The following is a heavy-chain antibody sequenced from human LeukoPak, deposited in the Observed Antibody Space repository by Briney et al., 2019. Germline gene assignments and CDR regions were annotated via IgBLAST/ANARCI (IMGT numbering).Heavy chain of an antibody. J-gene: IGHJ4*02. CDR2: TYYRSKWYN. V-gene: IGHV6-1*01. CDR3: ARGGNYSFDY. CDR1: GDSVSSNSAA. D-gene: IGHD1-26*01. Sequence: SQTLSLTCGISGDSVSSNSAAWNWIRQSPSRGLEWLGSTYYRSKWYNDYAESVQSRITIIPDTSKNQFSLQLNSVTPEDTAVYYCARGGNYSFDYCGQGTLVTVPS.